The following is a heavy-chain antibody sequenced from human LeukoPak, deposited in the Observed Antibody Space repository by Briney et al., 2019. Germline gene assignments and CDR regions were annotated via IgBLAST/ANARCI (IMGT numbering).Heavy chain of an antibody. V-gene: IGHV4-38-2*02. Sequence: SETLSLTCIVSGYSISSGYYWGWIRQPPGKGLEWIGSIYYSGSTYYNPSLKSRVTISVDTSKNQFSLKLSSVTAADTAVYYCARRLGGSGSYYTPYFDYWGQGTLVTVSS. J-gene: IGHJ4*02. CDR3: ARRLGGSGSYYTPYFDY. CDR2: IYYSGST. CDR1: GYSISSGYY. D-gene: IGHD3-10*01.